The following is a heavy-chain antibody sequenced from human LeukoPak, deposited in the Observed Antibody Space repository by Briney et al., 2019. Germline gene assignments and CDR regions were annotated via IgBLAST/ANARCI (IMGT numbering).Heavy chain of an antibody. CDR3: ARHGGVVRGEGSDAFDI. Sequence: SETLSLTCTVSGGSIISYYWSWIRQPPGKGLEWIGYIYYSGSTNSNPSLKSRVTTSVDTSRNHLSLKLSSVTAADTAVYYCARHGGVVRGEGSDAFDIWGQGRMVTVSS. D-gene: IGHD3-10*01. CDR1: GGSIISYY. J-gene: IGHJ3*02. CDR2: IYYSGST. V-gene: IGHV4-59*08.